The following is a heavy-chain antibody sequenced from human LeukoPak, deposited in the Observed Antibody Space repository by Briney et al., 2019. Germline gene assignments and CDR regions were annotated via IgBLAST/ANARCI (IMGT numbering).Heavy chain of an antibody. CDR3: ARDLGDDYDSSGNYFDY. Sequence: SVKVSCKASGYTFTSYGISWVRQAPGQGLEWMGGIIPIFGTANYAQKFQGRVTVTADESTSTAYMELSSLRSEDTAVYYCARDLGDDYDSSGNYFDYWGQGTLVTVSS. J-gene: IGHJ4*02. V-gene: IGHV1-69*13. D-gene: IGHD3-22*01. CDR1: GYTFTSYG. CDR2: IIPIFGTA.